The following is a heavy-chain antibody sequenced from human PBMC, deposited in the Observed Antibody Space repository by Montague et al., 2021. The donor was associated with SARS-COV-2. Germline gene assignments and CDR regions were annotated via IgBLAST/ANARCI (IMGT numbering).Heavy chain of an antibody. V-gene: IGHV4-34*01. Sequence: SETLSLTCAVYGGSFSGCYWSWIRQPPGKGLEWIGEINHSGSTNYNPSLKSRVTISVDTSKNRFSLKLSSVTAADTAVYYCASFPSGYYDSSGYHIWGQGTLVTVSS. J-gene: IGHJ4*02. CDR1: GGSFSGCY. CDR3: ASFPSGYYDSSGYHI. D-gene: IGHD3-22*01. CDR2: INHSGST.